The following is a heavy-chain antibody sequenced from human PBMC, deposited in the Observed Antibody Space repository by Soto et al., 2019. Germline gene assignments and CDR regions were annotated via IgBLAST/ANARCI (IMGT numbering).Heavy chain of an antibody. J-gene: IGHJ6*02. CDR2: VYYIGST. V-gene: IGHV4-39*02. Sequence: SETLALTFPVSCASISSSSFYWAWIHEPPVKVLEWIGCVYYIGSTFYNPSLKSRVTITMDTSKNQFSLKLTSVTAADTGVFYCARELDHAAYPKGGGDYYYGMDVWGRGTTVTVSS. CDR1: CASISSSSFY. CDR3: ARELDHAAYPKGGGDYYYGMDV. D-gene: IGHD1-1*01.